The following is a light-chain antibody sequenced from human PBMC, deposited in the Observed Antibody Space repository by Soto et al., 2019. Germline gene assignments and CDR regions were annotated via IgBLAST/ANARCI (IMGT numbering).Light chain of an antibody. V-gene: IGLV1-51*01. Sequence: QSVLAQPPSVSAAPGQKVTISCSGSSSNIGGNSVSWYQQLPGTAPKLLIYDDNKRPSGIPDRVSGSKSGTSATLGITGFQTGDEADYYCGSWDSSLSAYVFGTATKV. J-gene: IGLJ1*01. CDR2: DDN. CDR1: SSNIGGNS. CDR3: GSWDSSLSAYV.